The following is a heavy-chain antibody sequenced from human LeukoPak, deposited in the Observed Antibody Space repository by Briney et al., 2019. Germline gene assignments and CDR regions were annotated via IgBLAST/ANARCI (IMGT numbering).Heavy chain of an antibody. CDR2: IYYSGST. D-gene: IGHD4-17*01. CDR1: GGSISSYY. V-gene: IGHV4-59*01. J-gene: IGHJ6*02. Sequence: SETLSLTCTVSGGSISSYYWSWIRQPPGKGLEWIGYIYYSGSTNYNPSLKSRVTISVDTSKNQFSLKLSSVTAADTAVYYCARALTTIGYYYGMDVWGQGTRSPSP. CDR3: ARALTTIGYYYGMDV.